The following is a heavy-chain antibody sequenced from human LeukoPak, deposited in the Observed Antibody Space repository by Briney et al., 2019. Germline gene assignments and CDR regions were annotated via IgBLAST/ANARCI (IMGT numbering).Heavy chain of an antibody. CDR1: GYTLARFG. CDR2: INPYNGKT. D-gene: IGHD6-13*01. V-gene: IGHV1-18*01. J-gene: IGHJ4*02. CDR3: ARDTPQHLNRFDY. Sequence: GASVKVSCKASGYTLARFGISWVRQAPGLGLEWLGWINPYNGKTIFGEKFQGRVTLTADTSASTVYMELTSLRSDDTAVYFCARDTPQHLNRFDYWGQGTLVTVSS.